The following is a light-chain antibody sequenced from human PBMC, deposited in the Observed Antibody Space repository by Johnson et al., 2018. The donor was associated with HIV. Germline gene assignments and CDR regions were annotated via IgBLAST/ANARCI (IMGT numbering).Light chain of an antibody. CDR1: SSNIGNNY. J-gene: IGLJ1*01. V-gene: IGLV1-51*02. Sequence: QSVLTQPPSVSAAPGQKVTISCSGSSSNIGNNYVSWYQQLPGTAPKLLIYENTKRPSGIPDRFSVSKSGTSATLGITGLQTGDEADYYCGTWDTSLSAGGVFGTGTKVTVL. CDR3: GTWDTSLSAGGV. CDR2: ENT.